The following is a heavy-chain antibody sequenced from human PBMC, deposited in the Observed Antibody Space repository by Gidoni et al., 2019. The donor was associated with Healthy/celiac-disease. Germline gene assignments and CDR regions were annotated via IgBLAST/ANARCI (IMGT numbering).Heavy chain of an antibody. CDR3: ARDSRRYCSGGSCYSGFGFAFDI. Sequence: QVQLQESGPGLVKPSQTLSLTCTVSGGSISSGDYYWSWIRQPPGKGLEWIGYIYYSGSTYYNPSLKSRVTISVDTSKNQFSLKLSSVTAADTAVYYCARDSRRYCSGGSCYSGFGFAFDIWGQGTMVTVSS. CDR1: GGSISSGDYY. V-gene: IGHV4-30-4*01. J-gene: IGHJ3*02. CDR2: IYYSGST. D-gene: IGHD2-15*01.